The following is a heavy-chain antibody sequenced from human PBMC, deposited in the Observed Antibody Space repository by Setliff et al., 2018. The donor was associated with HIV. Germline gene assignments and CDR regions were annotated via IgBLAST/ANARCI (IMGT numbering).Heavy chain of an antibody. V-gene: IGHV4-34*01. D-gene: IGHD1-7*01. CDR1: GGSYSGYY. Sequence: SETLSLTCAVYGGSYSGYYWSWSRQPPGKRLEWIGEINLSGSTNYNPSLKSRVTISVDTAKNQFSLKLSPVTAADPAVYYCARDRYTWNYGKTYMDVLGKGTTVTVFS. CDR3: ARDRYTWNYGKTYMDV. J-gene: IGHJ6*03. CDR2: INLSGST.